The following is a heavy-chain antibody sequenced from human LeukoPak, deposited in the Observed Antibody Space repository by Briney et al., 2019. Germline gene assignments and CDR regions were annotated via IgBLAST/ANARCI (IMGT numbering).Heavy chain of an antibody. D-gene: IGHD6-13*01. Sequence: GASVKVSCKASGGTFSSYAISWVRQAPGQGLEWMGGIIPIFGTANYAQKFQGRVTITADESTSTAYMELSSLRSEDTAVYYCARVSGSSSFTRNYYYYYMDVWGKGTTVTISS. J-gene: IGHJ6*03. V-gene: IGHV1-69*13. CDR2: IIPIFGTA. CDR1: GGTFSSYA. CDR3: ARVSGSSSFTRNYYYYYMDV.